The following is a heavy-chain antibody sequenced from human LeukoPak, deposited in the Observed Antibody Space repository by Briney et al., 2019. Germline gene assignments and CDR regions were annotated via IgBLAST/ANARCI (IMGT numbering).Heavy chain of an antibody. CDR2: IIPIFGTT. Sequence: SVKVSCKASGGTFSSYAISWVRQAPGQGLEWMGGIIPIFGTTNYAQKFQGRVTITADESTSTAYMELSSLRSEDTAVYYCARADKYGSGAFDYWGQGTLVTVSS. CDR3: ARADKYGSGAFDY. J-gene: IGHJ4*02. CDR1: GGTFSSYA. D-gene: IGHD3-10*01. V-gene: IGHV1-69*13.